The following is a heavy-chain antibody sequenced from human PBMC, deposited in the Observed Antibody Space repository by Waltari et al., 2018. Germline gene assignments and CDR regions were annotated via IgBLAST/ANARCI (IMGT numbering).Heavy chain of an antibody. CDR3: ARGLSGRYSSSWRVFGY. D-gene: IGHD6-13*01. CDR1: GYTFTSYD. V-gene: IGHV1-8*03. CDR2: MNPNSGNT. Sequence: QVQLVQSGAEVKKPGASVKVSCKASGYTFTSYDINWVRQATGQGLEWMGWMNPNSGNTGYAQKFQGRVTITRNTSISTAYMELSSLRSEDTAVYYCARGLSGRYSSSWRVFGYWGQGTLVTVSS. J-gene: IGHJ4*02.